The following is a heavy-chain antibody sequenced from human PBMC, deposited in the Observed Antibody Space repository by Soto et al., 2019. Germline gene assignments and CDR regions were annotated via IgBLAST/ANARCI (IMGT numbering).Heavy chain of an antibody. CDR1: GGTFSSYA. CDR2: IIPIFGTA. J-gene: IGHJ4*02. CDR3: ARTAAELELRSPSFDY. D-gene: IGHD1-7*01. Sequence: ASVKVSCKASGGTFSSYAISWVRQAPGQGLEWMGGIIPIFGTANYAQKFQGRVTITADESTSTAYMELSSLRSEDTAVYYCARTAAELELRSPSFDYWGQGTLVTVSS. V-gene: IGHV1-69*13.